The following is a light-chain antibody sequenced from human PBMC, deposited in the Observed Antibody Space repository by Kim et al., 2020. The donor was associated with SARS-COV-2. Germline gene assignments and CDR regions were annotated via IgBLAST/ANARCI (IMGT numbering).Light chain of an antibody. CDR2: YKSESDK. CDR3: MIWHSSAWV. Sequence: LTCTLRSGINVSTYRIYWYQQKPGSPPQYLLRYKSESDKQQGSGVPSRFSGSKDASANAGILLISGLQSEDEADYYCMIWHSSAWVFGGGTQLTVL. V-gene: IGLV5-45*01. J-gene: IGLJ3*02. CDR1: SGINVSTYR.